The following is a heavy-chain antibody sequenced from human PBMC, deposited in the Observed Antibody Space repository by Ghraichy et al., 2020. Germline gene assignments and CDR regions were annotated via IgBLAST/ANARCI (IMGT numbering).Heavy chain of an antibody. CDR3: ARGSTVVRFYYNDAMDV. D-gene: IGHD4-23*01. Sequence: GESLNISCEASGFTFNSYSLNWVRQAPGRGPEWISYITSSSRFTSYADSVKGRFTISRDNAKNSLYLQMNSLRDEDTAVYYCARGSTVVRFYYNDAMDVWGQGTTVTVSS. V-gene: IGHV3-48*02. J-gene: IGHJ6*02. CDR2: ITSSSRFT. CDR1: GFTFNSYS.